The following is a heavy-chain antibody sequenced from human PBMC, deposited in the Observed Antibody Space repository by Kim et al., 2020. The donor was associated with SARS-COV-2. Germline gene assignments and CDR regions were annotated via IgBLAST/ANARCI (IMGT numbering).Heavy chain of an antibody. D-gene: IGHD4-4*01. CDR3: ARTTVRGYGMDV. Sequence: YYNPSLKSRVTISVDTSKNQFSLKLSSVTAADTAVYYCARTTVRGYGMDVWGQGTTVTVSS. V-gene: IGHV4-39*01. J-gene: IGHJ6*02.